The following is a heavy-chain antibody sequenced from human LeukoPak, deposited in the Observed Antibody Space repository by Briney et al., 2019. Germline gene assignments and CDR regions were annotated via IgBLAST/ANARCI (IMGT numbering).Heavy chain of an antibody. D-gene: IGHD7-27*01. J-gene: IGHJ4*02. V-gene: IGHV3-30*04. CDR1: GFTFSLYS. Sequence: GGSLRLSCVASGFTFSLYSMHWVRQAPGKGLEWVAVISYDGSNKYYADSVKGRFTISRDNSKNTLYLQMNSLRAEDTAVYYCARASDWGYLDYWGQGTLVTVSS. CDR3: ARASDWGYLDY. CDR2: ISYDGSNK.